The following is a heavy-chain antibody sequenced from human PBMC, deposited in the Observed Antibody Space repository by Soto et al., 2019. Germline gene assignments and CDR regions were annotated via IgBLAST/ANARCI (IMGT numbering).Heavy chain of an antibody. CDR1: GFTFSNYG. D-gene: IGHD1-1*01. CDR2: ISVDGSDK. V-gene: IGHV3-30*18. J-gene: IGHJ4*02. CDR3: AKALSATPIGLLFDQ. Sequence: QVRLVESGGGVVQPGRSLRLSCAASGFTFSNYGLHWVRQTPGKGLEWVAVISVDGSDKYYADSVKGRFTISRDNSKNTMYLQRNSLKAEGTAVYYCAKALSATPIGLLFDQWGQGTLVTVSS.